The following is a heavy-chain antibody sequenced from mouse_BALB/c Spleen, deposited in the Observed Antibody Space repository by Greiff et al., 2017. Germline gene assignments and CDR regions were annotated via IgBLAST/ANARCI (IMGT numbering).Heavy chain of an antibody. CDR3: ARDRSTMITTRDWFAY. CDR2: INSNGGST. J-gene: IGHJ3*01. D-gene: IGHD2-4*01. CDR1: GFTFSSYG. V-gene: IGHV5-6-3*01. Sequence: EVQRVESGGGLVQPGGSLKLSCAASGFTFSSYGMSWVRQTPDKRLELVATINSNGGSTYYPDSVKGRFTISRDNAKNTLYLQMSSLKSEDTAMYYCARDRSTMITTRDWFAYWGQGTLVTVSA.